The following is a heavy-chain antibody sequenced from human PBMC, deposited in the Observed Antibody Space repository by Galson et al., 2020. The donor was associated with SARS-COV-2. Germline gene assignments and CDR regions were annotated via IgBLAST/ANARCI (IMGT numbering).Heavy chain of an antibody. V-gene: IGHV4-39*01. CDR3: ARLTPTQWELPNYFDY. J-gene: IGHJ4*02. CDR2: TYDSGST. CDR1: GGSVSSSSYY. D-gene: IGHD1-26*01. Sequence: SETLSLTCTVSGGSVSSSSYYWGWVRQPPGKGLEWIGITYDSGSTYYNPSLKSRVTISVDTSKNQFSLKMNSVTAADTAVYYCARLTPTQWELPNYFDYWGQGTLVTVSS.